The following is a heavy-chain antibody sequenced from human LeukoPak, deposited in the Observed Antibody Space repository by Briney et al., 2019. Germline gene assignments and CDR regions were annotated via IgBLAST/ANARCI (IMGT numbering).Heavy chain of an antibody. CDR1: GGSISSYY. Sequence: SETLSLTCTVSGGSISSYYWSWIRQPPGKGLEWIGYIYYSGSTNYNPSLKSRVTILVDTSKNQFSLKLSSVTAADTAVYYCARHLYFEDSSGYYSYSFDYWGQGTLVTVSS. CDR2: IYYSGST. J-gene: IGHJ4*02. V-gene: IGHV4-59*08. D-gene: IGHD3-22*01. CDR3: ARHLYFEDSSGYYSYSFDY.